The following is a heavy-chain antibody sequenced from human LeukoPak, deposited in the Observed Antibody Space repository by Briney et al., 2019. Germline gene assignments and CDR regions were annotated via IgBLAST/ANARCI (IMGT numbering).Heavy chain of an antibody. CDR3: TRDHNWGPDY. CDR1: GYTFTDHY. J-gene: IGHJ4*02. Sequence: GASVKVSFKASGYTFTDHYLHWVRQAPGQELEWVGWIRPKSGDIHYAQTFYGRVTSTRDTSINTAYMELTGLTSDDTGVYYCTRDHNWGPDYWGQGTLIIVSS. V-gene: IGHV1-2*02. CDR2: IRPKSGDI. D-gene: IGHD7-27*01.